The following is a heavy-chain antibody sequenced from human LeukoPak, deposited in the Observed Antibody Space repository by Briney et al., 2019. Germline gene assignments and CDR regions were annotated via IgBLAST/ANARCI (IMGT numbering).Heavy chain of an antibody. D-gene: IGHD3-9*01. CDR3: ARVAGDILTGGDYYYGMDV. V-gene: IGHV1-18*01. Sequence: ASVKVSCKASGYTFTGYGISWVRQAPGQGLEWMGWISAYNGNTNYAQKLQGRVTMTTDTSTSTAYMELRSLRSDDTAVYYCARVAGDILTGGDYYYGMDVWGQGTTVTVSS. J-gene: IGHJ6*02. CDR1: GYTFTGYG. CDR2: ISAYNGNT.